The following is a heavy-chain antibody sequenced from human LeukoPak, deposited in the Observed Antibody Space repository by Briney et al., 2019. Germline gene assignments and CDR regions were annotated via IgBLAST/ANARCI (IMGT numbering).Heavy chain of an antibody. CDR1: GYTFTSYS. CDR3: ARVYGSGSYAYSY. D-gene: IGHD3-10*01. Sequence: ASVKVSCKASGYTFTSYSISWVRQAPGQGLEWMGWISTSNGNSNYAQKFQGRVTMTTDTSTSTAYMELRSLRSDDTAVYYCARVYGSGSYAYSYWGRGTLVIVSP. J-gene: IGHJ4*02. V-gene: IGHV1-18*01. CDR2: ISTSNGNS.